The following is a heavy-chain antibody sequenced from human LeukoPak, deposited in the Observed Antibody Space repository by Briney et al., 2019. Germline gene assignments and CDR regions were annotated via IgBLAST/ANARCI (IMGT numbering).Heavy chain of an antibody. CDR1: GGSISSYY. CDR2: IYYSGRT. CDR3: ARIIMTKLTIPNYYFDY. V-gene: IGHV4-59*01. Sequence: PSETLSLTCTVSGGSISSYYWSWIRQPPGKGLEWIGYIYYSGRTNYNPSLKSRVTILIDTSKNQFSLKLSSVTAADTAVYYCARIIMTKLTIPNYYFDYWGQGTLVTVSS. J-gene: IGHJ4*02. D-gene: IGHD4-17*01.